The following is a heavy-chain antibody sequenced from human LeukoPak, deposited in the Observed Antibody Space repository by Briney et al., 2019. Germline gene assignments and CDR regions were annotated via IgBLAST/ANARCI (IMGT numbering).Heavy chain of an antibody. J-gene: IGHJ4*02. V-gene: IGHV3-64*02. CDR2: ISNSGHAT. Sequence: PGGSLRLSCAASGFTFSNFAMHWVRQIPGKGLQYVAAISNSGHATHYVDSVKGRFTVSRDNSKNTVYLHLGSLLPDDTALYYCARGLSGSSDKWGRGVLVTVSS. CDR1: GFTFSNFA. D-gene: IGHD7-27*01. CDR3: ARGLSGSSDK.